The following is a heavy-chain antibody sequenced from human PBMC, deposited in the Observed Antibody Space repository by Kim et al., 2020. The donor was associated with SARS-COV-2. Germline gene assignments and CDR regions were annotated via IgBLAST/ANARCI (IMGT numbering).Heavy chain of an antibody. CDR3: ARGIDAGMDI. V-gene: IGHV1-8*01. Sequence: ASVKVSCKASGYTFTSLDINWVRQAPGQGLEWMGWMSPNSGDTGYAQKFQGRVTMTRDTSIYTAYMELSSLRSEDTAVYYCARGIDAGMDIWGQGTTVTVSS. CDR2: MSPNSGDT. J-gene: IGHJ6*02. CDR1: GYTFTSLD. D-gene: IGHD2-21*01.